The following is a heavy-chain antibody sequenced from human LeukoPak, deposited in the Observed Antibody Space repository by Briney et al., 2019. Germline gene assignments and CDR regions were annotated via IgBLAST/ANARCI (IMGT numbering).Heavy chain of an antibody. D-gene: IGHD4-17*01. V-gene: IGHV4-4*02. CDR3: ASLSPYGDYFDY. CDR2: IYHSGST. J-gene: IGHJ4*02. CDR1: GGSISSSNW. Sequence: MASETLPLTCAVSGGSISSSNWWSWVRQPPGKGLGWIGEIYHSGSTNYNPSLKSRVTISVDKSKNQVSLKLSSVTAADTAVYYCASLSPYGDYFDYWGQGTLVTVSS.